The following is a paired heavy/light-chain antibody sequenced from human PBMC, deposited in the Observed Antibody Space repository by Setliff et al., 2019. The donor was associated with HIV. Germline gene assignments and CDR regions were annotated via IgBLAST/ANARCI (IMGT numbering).Light chain of an antibody. Sequence: EIVLTQSPATLSLSPGERATLSCRASQSITSSLAWYQQKPGQAPRLLIYDASNRATGIPARFSGSGSGTDFTLTISSLEPEDFAVYYCQQRSNWPPGLTFGGGTKVEIK. J-gene: IGKJ4*01. V-gene: IGKV3-11*01. CDR3: QQRSNWPPGLT. CDR1: QSITSS. CDR2: DAS.
Heavy chain of an antibody. CDR3: ARDLWEWEVRGPLYYFDY. CDR1: GYSISSGYY. V-gene: IGHV4-38-2*02. Sequence: QVQLQESGPGLVKPSETLSLTCTVSGYSISSGYYWGWIRQPPGKGLEWIGSIYHSGSTYYNLSLRSRATISVDTSRNQFSLKLSSVTAADTAIYYCARDLWEWEVRGPLYYFDYWGHGSLVSVSS. CDR2: IYHSGST. D-gene: IGHD1-26*01. J-gene: IGHJ4*01.